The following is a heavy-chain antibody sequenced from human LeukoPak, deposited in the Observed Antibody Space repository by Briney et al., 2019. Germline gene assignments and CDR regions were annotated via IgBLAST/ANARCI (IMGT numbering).Heavy chain of an antibody. Sequence: PGGSLRLSCAASGFTFSSYEMNWVRQAPGKGLEWVSYISGSSSDIYYADSVKGRFTISRDNAKNSVYLQMNSLRVEDTAIYYCARDKGTYWGQGTLVTVSS. CDR2: ISGSSSDI. J-gene: IGHJ4*02. CDR1: GFTFSSYE. V-gene: IGHV3-48*03. CDR3: ARDKGTY.